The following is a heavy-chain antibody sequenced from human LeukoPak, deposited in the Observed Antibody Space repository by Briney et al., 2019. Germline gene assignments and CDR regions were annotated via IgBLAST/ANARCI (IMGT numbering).Heavy chain of an antibody. V-gene: IGHV4-4*02. Sequence: SETLSLTCAVSGGSISSSNWWSWVRQPPGKGLEWIGEIYHSGSTNYSPSLKSRVTISVDTSKNQFSLKLSSVTAADTAVYYCARHKSWEQRLIPDNWFDPWGQGTLVTVSS. CDR2: IYHSGST. J-gene: IGHJ5*02. CDR3: ARHKSWEQRLIPDNWFDP. D-gene: IGHD6-25*01. CDR1: GGSISSSNW.